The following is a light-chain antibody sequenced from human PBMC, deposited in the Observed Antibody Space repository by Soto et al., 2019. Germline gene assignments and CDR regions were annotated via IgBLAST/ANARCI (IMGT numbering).Light chain of an antibody. CDR3: QQYNSYWT. Sequence: DIQMTQSPSTLSASVGDRVTITCRASQSISSWLAWYQQKPGKAPKLLIYKASSLESGVPSRFSGSGSGTEFTTNITSLQHEHFAPYYCQQYNSYWTLGQGTKV. V-gene: IGKV1-5*03. CDR1: QSISSW. J-gene: IGKJ1*01. CDR2: KAS.